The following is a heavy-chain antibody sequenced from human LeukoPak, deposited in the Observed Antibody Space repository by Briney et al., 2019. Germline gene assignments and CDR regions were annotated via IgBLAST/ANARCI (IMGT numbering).Heavy chain of an antibody. CDR2: ISAYNGNT. CDR1: GYTFTSYG. D-gene: IGHD5-24*01. Sequence: GPSVTVSCKASGYTFTSYGISWVRQAPGHGLEWMGWISAYNGNTNYAQKLQGRVTMTTDTSTSTAYMELRSLRSDDTAVYYCARIEIGSCPLYWGQGTLVTVSS. CDR3: ARIEIGSCPLY. J-gene: IGHJ4*02. V-gene: IGHV1-18*01.